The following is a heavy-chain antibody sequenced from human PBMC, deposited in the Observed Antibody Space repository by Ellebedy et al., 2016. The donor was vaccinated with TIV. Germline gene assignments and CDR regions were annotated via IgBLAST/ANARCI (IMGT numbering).Heavy chain of an antibody. CDR1: SGSISSNFY. CDR3: ARRYSYGPNWFDP. D-gene: IGHD5-18*01. CDR2: IYYSGST. Sequence: MPSETLSLTCTVSSGSISSNFYWGWIRQPPGKGLEWIGSIYYSGSTYYNPSLKSRVTISVDTSKNQFSLKLSSVTAADTAVYYCARRYSYGPNWFDPWGQGTLVIVSS. J-gene: IGHJ5*02. V-gene: IGHV4-39*01.